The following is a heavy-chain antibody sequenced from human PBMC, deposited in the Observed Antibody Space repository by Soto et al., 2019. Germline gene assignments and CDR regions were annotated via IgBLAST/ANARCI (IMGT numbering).Heavy chain of an antibody. D-gene: IGHD3-22*01. Sequence: GGSLRLSCAASGFTLSRYTMHWVRQAPGKGLEWVALNSWDGGTSAYADSVKGRFTVSRDNKKSFLYLQMDSLGPDDTALYYCVKDVDNTGYYFTYYFDHRGQRAPVTVSS. J-gene: IGHJ4*02. CDR3: VKDVDNTGYYFTYYFDH. V-gene: IGHV3-43*01. CDR1: GFTLSRYT. CDR2: NSWDGGTS.